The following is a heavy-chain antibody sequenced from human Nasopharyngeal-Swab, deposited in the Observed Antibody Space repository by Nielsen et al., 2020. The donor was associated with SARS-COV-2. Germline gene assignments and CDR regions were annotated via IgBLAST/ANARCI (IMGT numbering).Heavy chain of an antibody. CDR3: AKDPSAVAGTGWDY. D-gene: IGHD6-19*01. CDR2: ISGSGGST. V-gene: IGHV3-23*01. Sequence: GESLKISCAASGFTFSSYAMSWVRQAPGKGLEWVSAISGSGGSTYYADSVKGRFTISRDNFKNTLYLQMNSLRAEDTAVYYCAKDPSAVAGTGWDYWGQGTLVTVSS. CDR1: GFTFSSYA. J-gene: IGHJ4*02.